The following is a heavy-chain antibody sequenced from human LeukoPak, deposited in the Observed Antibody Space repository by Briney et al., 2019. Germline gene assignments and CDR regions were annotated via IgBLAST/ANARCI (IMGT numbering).Heavy chain of an antibody. Sequence: PSETLSLTCTVSGTSISSYYWSWIRQPPGKGLEWIGYIYYSGSTNYNPSLKSRVAISVDTSKNQFSLRLSSVTAADTAVYYCARGASSFDYWGQGTLVTVSS. CDR1: GTSISSYY. J-gene: IGHJ4*02. CDR2: IYYSGST. CDR3: ARGASSFDY. V-gene: IGHV4-59*01. D-gene: IGHD2-2*01.